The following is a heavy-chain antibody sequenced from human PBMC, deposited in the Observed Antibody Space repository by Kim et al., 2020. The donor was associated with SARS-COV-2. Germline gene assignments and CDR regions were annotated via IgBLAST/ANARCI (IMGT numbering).Heavy chain of an antibody. CDR3: ARARGISAFDI. V-gene: IGHV3-7*01. J-gene: IGHJ3*02. CDR1: GFTFSSYW. D-gene: IGHD3-16*01. CDR2: IKQDGSEK. Sequence: GGSLRLSCAASGFTFSSYWMSWVRQAPGKGLEWVANIKQDGSEKYYVDSMKGRFTISRDNAKNSLYLQMHSLRAEDTAVYYCARARGISAFDIWGQGTMVTVSS.